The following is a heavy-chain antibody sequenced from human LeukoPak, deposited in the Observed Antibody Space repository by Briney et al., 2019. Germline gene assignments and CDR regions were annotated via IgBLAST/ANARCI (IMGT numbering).Heavy chain of an antibody. CDR1: GGSVSNFY. CDR2: IYYSGST. J-gene: IGHJ4*02. CDR3: ARHGYSYGSAFDY. V-gene: IGHV4-59*08. Sequence: KPSETLSLTCTVSGGSVSNFYWSWIRQPPGKGLEWIGYIYYSGSTNYNPSLKSRVTISVDTSKNQFSLKLSSVTAADTAVYYCARHGYSYGSAFDYWGQGTLVTVSS. D-gene: IGHD5-18*01.